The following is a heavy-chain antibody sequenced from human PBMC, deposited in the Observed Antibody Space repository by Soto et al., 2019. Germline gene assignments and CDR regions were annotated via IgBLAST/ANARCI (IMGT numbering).Heavy chain of an antibody. CDR1: GGFVSSGSYY. V-gene: IGHV4-61*01. D-gene: IGHD1-1*01. J-gene: IGHJ3*02. CDR3: ARVERGTATTVVDAFDI. CDR2: MSHSGGT. Sequence: SETLSLTCAVYGGFVSSGSYYWSWIRQPPGKGLEWIGEMSHSGGTHFNPSLKSRVTISVDTSKNQFSLKMTSVTAADTALYYCARVERGTATTVVDAFDIWGQGTMVTVSS.